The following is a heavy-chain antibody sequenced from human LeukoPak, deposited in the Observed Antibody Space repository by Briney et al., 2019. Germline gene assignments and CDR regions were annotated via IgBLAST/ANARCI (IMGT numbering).Heavy chain of an antibody. CDR1: GGSISSSSYY. Sequence: SETLSLTCTVSGGSISSSSYYWGWIRQPPGKGLEWIGNIYYSGSTYYNPSLKSRVTISVDTSKNQFSLKLSSVTAADTAVYYCARDLGSSTPSGIWGKGTTVTVSS. J-gene: IGHJ6*04. V-gene: IGHV4-39*07. CDR3: ARDLGSSTPSGI. CDR2: IYYSGST. D-gene: IGHD3-16*01.